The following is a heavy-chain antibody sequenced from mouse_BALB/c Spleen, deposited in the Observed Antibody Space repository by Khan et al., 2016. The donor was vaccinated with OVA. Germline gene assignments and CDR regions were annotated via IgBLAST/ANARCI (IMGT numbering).Heavy chain of an antibody. CDR2: IAPANGNT. CDR3: ARPSYDPRDFEV. CDR1: GFNIKDTY. J-gene: IGHJ1*01. V-gene: IGHV14-3*02. Sequence: VQLQQPGAELVKPGASVKLSCTASGFNIKDTYLHWVKQRPEQGLEWIGRIAPANGNTQYDPKFQGKATIISDTSSNTSYLQLNSLTSEDTAVYYCARPSYDPRDFEVWGAGTTVTVS. D-gene: IGHD2-3*01.